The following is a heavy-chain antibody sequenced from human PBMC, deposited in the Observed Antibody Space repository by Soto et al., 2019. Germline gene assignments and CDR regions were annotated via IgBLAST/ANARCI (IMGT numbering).Heavy chain of an antibody. CDR2: ISAYNSNT. CDR1: GYTFTSYG. V-gene: IGHV1-18*01. CDR3: ARVRCSGGICYSSWFDP. J-gene: IGHJ5*02. D-gene: IGHD2-15*01. Sequence: ASVKVSCKASGYTFTSYGISWVRQAPGQGLEWMGWISAYNSNTNYAQKLQGRVTMTTDTSTSTAYMELRRLRSDDTAVYYCARVRCSGGICYSSWFDPWGQGTLVTVSS.